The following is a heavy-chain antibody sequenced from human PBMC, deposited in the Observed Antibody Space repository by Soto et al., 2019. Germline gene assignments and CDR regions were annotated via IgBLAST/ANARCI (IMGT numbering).Heavy chain of an antibody. CDR3: ARANPLRFGIYYYYYMDV. D-gene: IGHD3-3*01. CDR2: ISSSSSTI. CDR1: GFTFSSYS. V-gene: IGHV3-48*01. J-gene: IGHJ6*03. Sequence: EVQLVESGGGLVQPGGSLRLSCAASGFTFSSYSMNWVRQAPGKGLAWVSYISSSSSTIYYADSVKGRFTTSRDNAKNSLYLQMNSLRAEDTAVYYCARANPLRFGIYYYYYMDVWGKGTTVTVSS.